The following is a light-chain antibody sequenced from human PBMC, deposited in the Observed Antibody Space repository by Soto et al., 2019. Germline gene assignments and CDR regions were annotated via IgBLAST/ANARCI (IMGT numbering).Light chain of an antibody. CDR1: GSDVGGYNY. J-gene: IGLJ1*01. Sequence: QSALTQPASVSGSPGQSITISCTGTGSDVGGYNYVSWYQQHPGKAPKLMIYEVTYRPSGVSNRFSGSKSGNTASLTISGLQTEDEADYYCSSYTTSSTLVFGTGTKLTVL. CDR2: EVT. CDR3: SSYTTSSTLV. V-gene: IGLV2-14*01.